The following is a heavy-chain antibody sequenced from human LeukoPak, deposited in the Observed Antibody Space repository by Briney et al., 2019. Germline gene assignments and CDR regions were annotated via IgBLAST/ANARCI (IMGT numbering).Heavy chain of an antibody. J-gene: IGHJ4*02. CDR3: ARSEILDYYYGSGRYFDY. D-gene: IGHD3-10*01. Sequence: ASVKVSCKASGYTFTSYAVHWVRQVPGQRPEWMGWMNIGNGNTKYSQNFQDRITIIRDTSANTVYMELSSLTSEDTAVYYCARSEILDYYYGSGRYFDYWGQGSLVTVSS. CDR2: MNIGNGNT. V-gene: IGHV1-3*04. CDR1: GYTFTSYA.